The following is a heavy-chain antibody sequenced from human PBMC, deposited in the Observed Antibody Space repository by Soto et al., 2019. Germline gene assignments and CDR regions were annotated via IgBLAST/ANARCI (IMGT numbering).Heavy chain of an antibody. CDR1: GGSISSRNYY. CDR2: IYYSGTT. D-gene: IGHD4-17*01. CDR3: ARRPYGGHTDY. Sequence: SETLSLTCTVSGGSISSRNYYWSWIRQPPGKGLEWIANIYYSGTTYYKPSLRSRVTISVDTSKNQFSLNLTSVTAADTAVYLCARRPYGGHTDYWGQGTLVTVSS. V-gene: IGHV4-39*01. J-gene: IGHJ4*02.